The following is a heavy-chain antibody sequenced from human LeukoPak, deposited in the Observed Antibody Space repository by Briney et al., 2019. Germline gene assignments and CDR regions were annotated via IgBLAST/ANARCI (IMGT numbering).Heavy chain of an antibody. CDR2: IYDTSYT. Sequence: SETLSLTCTVSGGSIGSYYWSWIRQPPGKGLEWIGHIYDTSYTDYNPSVKGRVSISVDTSKNQFSLKLYYVTAADTAVYYCARGRYNSGSYRDYYYGMDVWGQGTTVTVSS. V-gene: IGHV4-59*01. CDR3: ARGRYNSGSYRDYYYGMDV. CDR1: GGSIGSYY. J-gene: IGHJ6*02. D-gene: IGHD1-26*01.